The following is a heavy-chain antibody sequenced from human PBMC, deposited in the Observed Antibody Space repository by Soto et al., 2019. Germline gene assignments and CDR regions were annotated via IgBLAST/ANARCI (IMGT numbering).Heavy chain of an antibody. CDR3: ASSSPELGAEAIVLVPAAMPNDYGMDV. CDR2: TYYRSKWYN. D-gene: IGHD2-2*01. V-gene: IGHV6-1*01. Sequence: SQTLSLTCAISGDSVSSNSAAWNWIRQSPSRGLEWLGRTYYRSKWYNDYAVSVKSRITINPDTSKNQFSLQLNSVTPEDTAVYYCASSSPELGAEAIVLVPAAMPNDYGMDVWGQGTKVTVSS. J-gene: IGHJ6*02. CDR1: GDSVSSNSAA.